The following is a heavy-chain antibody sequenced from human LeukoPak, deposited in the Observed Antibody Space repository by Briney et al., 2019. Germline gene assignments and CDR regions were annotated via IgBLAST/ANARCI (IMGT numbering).Heavy chain of an antibody. CDR2: ISSSSSYI. Sequence: AGGSLRLSCAASGFTFSSYSMNWVRPAPGKGLEGVSSISSSSSYIYYADSVKGRFTISKDNAKNSLYLQMNSLRAEDTAVYYCAELGITMIGGVWGKGTTVTISS. CDR1: GFTFSSYS. V-gene: IGHV3-21*01. J-gene: IGHJ6*04. CDR3: AELGITMIGGV. D-gene: IGHD3-10*02.